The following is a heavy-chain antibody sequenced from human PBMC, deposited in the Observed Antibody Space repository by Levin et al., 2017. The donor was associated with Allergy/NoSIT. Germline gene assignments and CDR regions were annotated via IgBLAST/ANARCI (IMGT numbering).Heavy chain of an antibody. J-gene: IGHJ3*02. CDR3: ARYTEVLRYFDWFRAFDI. Sequence: PSETLSLTCTVSGGSISSGDYYWSWIRQPPGKGLEWIGYIYYSGSTYYNPSLKSRVTISVDTSKNQFSLKLSSVTAADTAVYYCARYTEVLRYFDWFRAFDIWGQGTMVTVSS. CDR2: IYYSGST. CDR1: GGSISSGDYY. V-gene: IGHV4-30-4*01. D-gene: IGHD3-9*01.